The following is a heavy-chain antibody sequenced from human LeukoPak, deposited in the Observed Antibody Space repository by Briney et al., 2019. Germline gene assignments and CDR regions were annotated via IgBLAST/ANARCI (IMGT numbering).Heavy chain of an antibody. CDR1: GGSISSSSYS. V-gene: IGHV4-39*01. Sequence: SETLSLTCTVSGGSISSSSYSWGWIRQPPGKGLEWIGSIYYSGSTYYNPSLKSRVTISVDTSKNQFSLKLSSVTAADTAVYYCATTYYDFWSGYYNHAFYIWGQGTKVTVSP. D-gene: IGHD3-3*01. CDR3: ATTYYDFWSGYYNHAFYI. CDR2: IYYSGST. J-gene: IGHJ3*02.